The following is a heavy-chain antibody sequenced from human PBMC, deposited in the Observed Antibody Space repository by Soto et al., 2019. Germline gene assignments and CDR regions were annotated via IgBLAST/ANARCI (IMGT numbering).Heavy chain of an antibody. Sequence: VQLVESGGGLVQPGGSLRLSCAASGFTFSSYWMHWVRQAPGKGLVWVSRIKSDGSTTNYADSVKGRFTISRDNVKNTLYLQMNSLRAEDTAVYYCNCYDSSGHDVFDIWGQGTMVTVSS. CDR1: GFTFSSYW. D-gene: IGHD3-22*01. V-gene: IGHV3-74*01. J-gene: IGHJ3*02. CDR2: IKSDGSTT. CDR3: NCYDSSGHDVFDI.